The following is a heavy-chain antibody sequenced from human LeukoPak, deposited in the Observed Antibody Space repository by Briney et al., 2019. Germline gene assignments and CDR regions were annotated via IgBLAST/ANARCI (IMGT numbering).Heavy chain of an antibody. CDR1: GYTFTGYY. Sequence: GASVKVSCKASGYTFTGYYMHWVRQAPGQGLEWMGWINPNSGGTNYAQKFQGRVTMTRDTSISTAYMELSRLRSDDTAVYYCARGREGYDILTGYFAVDAFDIWGQGTMVTVSS. D-gene: IGHD3-9*01. CDR3: ARGREGYDILTGYFAVDAFDI. V-gene: IGHV1-2*02. CDR2: INPNSGGT. J-gene: IGHJ3*02.